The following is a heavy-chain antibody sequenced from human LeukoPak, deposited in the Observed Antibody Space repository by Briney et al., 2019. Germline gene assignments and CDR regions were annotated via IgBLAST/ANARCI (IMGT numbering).Heavy chain of an antibody. V-gene: IGHV3-53*01. CDR3: AKPEGEVVTPYDAFDI. D-gene: IGHD2-15*01. CDR2: IYSGGST. Sequence: GGSLRLSCAASGFTVSNKYMSWVRQAPGRGLEWVSVIYSGGSTYYADSVKGRFTISRDNSKNTLYLQMNSLRAEDTAVYYCAKPEGEVVTPYDAFDIWGQGTMVTVSS. CDR1: GFTVSNKY. J-gene: IGHJ3*02.